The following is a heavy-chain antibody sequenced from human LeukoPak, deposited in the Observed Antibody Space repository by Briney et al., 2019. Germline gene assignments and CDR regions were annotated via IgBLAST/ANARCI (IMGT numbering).Heavy chain of an antibody. CDR2: IIPIFGIA. Sequence: SVKVSCKASGGTFSSYAISWVRQAPGQGLEWMGRIIPIFGIANYAQKFQGRVTITADKSTSTAYMELSSLRSEDTAVYYCAKMAPRLRYFDWLPPVDYWGQGTLVTVSS. J-gene: IGHJ4*02. CDR3: AKMAPRLRYFDWLPPVDY. D-gene: IGHD3-9*01. CDR1: GGTFSSYA. V-gene: IGHV1-69*04.